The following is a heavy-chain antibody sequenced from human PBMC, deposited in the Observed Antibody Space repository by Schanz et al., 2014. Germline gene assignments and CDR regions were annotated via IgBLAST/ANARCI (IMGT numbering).Heavy chain of an antibody. CDR1: RYTFNTYG. V-gene: IGHV1-18*01. CDR3: ATMWGYCTATACQILEVLDV. D-gene: IGHD2-8*02. CDR2: ISAYTNNT. J-gene: IGHJ3*01. Sequence: QGQLVQSGPEVKEPGASVKVSCEASRYTFNTYGLNWVRQAPGQGLEWMGWISAYTNNTNYAQKVQGRVTMTTDTSTGTAYMELRSLRFDDTAVYYCATMWGYCTATACQILEVLDVWGQGTMXTVSS.